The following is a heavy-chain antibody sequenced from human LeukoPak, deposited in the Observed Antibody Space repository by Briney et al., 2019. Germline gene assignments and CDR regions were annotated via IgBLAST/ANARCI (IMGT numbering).Heavy chain of an antibody. V-gene: IGHV3-23*01. CDR1: GFTFSNYA. J-gene: IGHJ5*01. Sequence: GGSLRLSCAASGFTFSNYAMSWVRQAPGKGLEWVSTLSDNGGSPYYADSVKGRFTISRDNSKNTLYLHMNSLRVEDTAVYYCAKDPETYSSRWFDSWGQGTLVTVSS. CDR2: LSDNGGSP. CDR3: AKDPETYSSRWFDS. D-gene: IGHD2-21*01.